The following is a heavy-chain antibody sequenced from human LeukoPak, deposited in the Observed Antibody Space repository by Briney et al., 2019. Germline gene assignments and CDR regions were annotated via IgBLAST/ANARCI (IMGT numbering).Heavy chain of an antibody. CDR2: ISYDGSNK. D-gene: IGHD3-9*01. CDR3: ARVSPGEAYDILTGYYFYYYYYMDV. V-gene: IGHV3-30*04. J-gene: IGHJ6*03. CDR1: GFTFSSYA. Sequence: GGSLRLSCAASGFTFSSYAMSWVRQAPGKGLEWVALISYDGSNKDYGDSVKGRFTISRDNAKNSLYLQMNSLRAEDTALYYCARVSPGEAYDILTGYYFYYYYYMDVWGKGTTVTVSS.